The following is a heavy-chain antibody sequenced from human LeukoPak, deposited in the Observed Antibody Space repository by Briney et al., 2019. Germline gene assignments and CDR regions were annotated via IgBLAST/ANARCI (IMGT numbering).Heavy chain of an antibody. V-gene: IGHV3-7*01. CDR1: GFTFSSYW. D-gene: IGHD6-13*01. J-gene: IGHJ4*02. Sequence: GGSLRLSCAASGFTFSSYWMTWVRQAPGKGLEWVANIKEDGGEGYYVDSVKGRFTVSRDNAKNTLYLQMNSLRAEDTAVYYCARVSSSSWWALDYWGQGTLVTVSS. CDR2: IKEDGGEG. CDR3: ARVSSSSWWALDY.